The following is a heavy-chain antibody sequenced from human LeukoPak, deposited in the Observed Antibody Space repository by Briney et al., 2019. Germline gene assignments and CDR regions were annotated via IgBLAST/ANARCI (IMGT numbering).Heavy chain of an antibody. D-gene: IGHD3-10*01. Sequence: PGGSLRLSCAASGFTFDDYAMHWVRQAPGKGLEWVSGISWNSGSIGYADSVKGRFTISRDNAKNSLYLQMNSLRAEDTALYHCAKDTAAYYYGSGSSLDYWGQGTLVTVSS. CDR1: GFTFDDYA. V-gene: IGHV3-9*01. CDR3: AKDTAAYYYGSGSSLDY. CDR2: ISWNSGSI. J-gene: IGHJ4*02.